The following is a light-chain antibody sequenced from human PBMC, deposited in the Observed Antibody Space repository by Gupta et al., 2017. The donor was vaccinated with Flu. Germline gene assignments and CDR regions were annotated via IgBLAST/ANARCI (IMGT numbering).Light chain of an antibody. V-gene: IGKV3-20*01. CDR3: QQYGSSLLT. Sequence: EIVLTQSPGTLSLSPGERATLSCRASQSVSSNNLAWYQQKPGQAPRLLIYGASSRATGIPDRFSGSGSGTDFTLTISRLEPEDFAVDYCQQYGSSLLTFGGGTKVEIK. CDR2: GAS. CDR1: QSVSSNN. J-gene: IGKJ4*01.